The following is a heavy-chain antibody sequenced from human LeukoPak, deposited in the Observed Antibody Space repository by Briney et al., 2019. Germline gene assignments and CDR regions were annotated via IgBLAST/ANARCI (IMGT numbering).Heavy chain of an antibody. CDR1: GGSISSYY. CDR3: ARAGRLTTDYYYGMDV. CDR2: IYTSGST. D-gene: IGHD3-16*01. J-gene: IGHJ6*02. V-gene: IGHV4-4*07. Sequence: PSETLSLTCTVSGGSISSYYWSWIRQPAGEGLEWIGRIYTSGSTNYNPSLKSRVTMSVDTSKNQFSLKLSSVTAADTAVYYCARAGRLTTDYYYGMDVWGQGTTVTVSS.